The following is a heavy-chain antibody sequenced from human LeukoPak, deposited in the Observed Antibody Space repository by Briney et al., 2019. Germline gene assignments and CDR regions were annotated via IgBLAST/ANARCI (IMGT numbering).Heavy chain of an antibody. CDR3: TTDAPYYYGSGTKTDAFDL. J-gene: IGHJ3*01. D-gene: IGHD3-10*01. Sequence: RRSLRPSCAPSGFTFSDAWMYWVRQPPAKGLGWVGCIKSKTDGGTTDYAAAVQGTFTISRDDSTNTVYLQMNRLKTEDTAVYYCTTDAPYYYGSGTKTDAFDLWGQGTMVTASS. V-gene: IGHV3-15*01. CDR2: IKSKTDGGTT. CDR1: GFTFSDAW.